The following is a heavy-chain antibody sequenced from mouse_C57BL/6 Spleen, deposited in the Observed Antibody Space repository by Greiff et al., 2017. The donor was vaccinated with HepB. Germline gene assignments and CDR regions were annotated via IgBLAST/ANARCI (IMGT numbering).Heavy chain of an antibody. V-gene: IGHV14-1*01. D-gene: IGHD1-1*01. J-gene: IGHJ4*01. Sequence: EVQLQQSGAELVRPGASVKLSCTASGFNIKDYYMHWVKQRPEQGLEWIGRIDPEDGDTEYAPKFQGKATMTADTSSNTAYLQLSSLTSEDTAVYYCTTFTTVVAGAMDDWGQGTSVTVSS. CDR3: TTFTTVVAGAMDD. CDR1: GFNIKDYY. CDR2: IDPEDGDT.